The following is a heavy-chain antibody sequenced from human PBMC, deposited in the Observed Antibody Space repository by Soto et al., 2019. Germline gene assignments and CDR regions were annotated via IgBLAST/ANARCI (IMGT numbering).Heavy chain of an antibody. D-gene: IGHD3-10*01. CDR2: IYYLGST. J-gene: IGHJ4*02. Sequence: SEPLSLTCSVAGGSMSEYFWSWIRQSPGKGLEWIGYIYYLGSTDYNPSLKSRVTISVDTSKRQFSLRLTSVTAADTAVYYCARDGYDGSGSPYPAYWGPGTQVTVSS. V-gene: IGHV4-59*01. CDR3: ARDGYDGSGSPYPAY. CDR1: GGSMSEYF.